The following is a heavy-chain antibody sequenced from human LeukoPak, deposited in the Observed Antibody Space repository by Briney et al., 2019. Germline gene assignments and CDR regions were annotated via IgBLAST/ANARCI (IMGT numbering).Heavy chain of an antibody. J-gene: IGHJ6*02. D-gene: IGHD3-22*01. Sequence: SETLSLTCTVSGGSISSYYWSWIRQPPGKGLEWIGYIYYSGSTNYNPSLKSRVTISVDTSKNQFSLKLSSVTAADTAVYYCARDAGYCYDSSGYFEEYGMDVWGQGTTVTVSS. CDR1: GGSISSYY. CDR3: ARDAGYCYDSSGYFEEYGMDV. V-gene: IGHV4-59*01. CDR2: IYYSGST.